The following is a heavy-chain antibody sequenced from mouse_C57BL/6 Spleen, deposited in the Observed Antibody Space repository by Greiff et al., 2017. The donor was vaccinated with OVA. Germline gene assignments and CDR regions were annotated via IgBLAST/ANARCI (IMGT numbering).Heavy chain of an antibody. CDR3: TRSTLDY. Sequence: VQLQESGAELVRPGASVTLSCKASGYTFTDYEMHWVKQTPVHGLEWIGAIDPETGGTAYNQKFKGKAILTADKSSSTAYMELRSLTSEDSAVYYCTRSTLDYWGKGTTLTVSS. J-gene: IGHJ2*01. V-gene: IGHV1-15*01. CDR2: IDPETGGT. CDR1: GYTFTDYE.